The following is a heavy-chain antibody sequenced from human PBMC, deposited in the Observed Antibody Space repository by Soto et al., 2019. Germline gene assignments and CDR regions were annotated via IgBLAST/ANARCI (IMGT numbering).Heavy chain of an antibody. CDR2: TYPGDSDT. CDR3: ARGPPYGSGSYARPYYYYGMDV. J-gene: IGHJ6*02. V-gene: IGHV5-51*01. D-gene: IGHD3-10*01. Sequence: GESLKISCKGSGYSFTSYWIGWVRQMPGKGLEWMGITYPGDSDTRYSPSFQGQVTISADKSISTAYLQWSSLKASDTAMYYCARGPPYGSGSYARPYYYYGMDVWGQGTTVTVSS. CDR1: GYSFTSYW.